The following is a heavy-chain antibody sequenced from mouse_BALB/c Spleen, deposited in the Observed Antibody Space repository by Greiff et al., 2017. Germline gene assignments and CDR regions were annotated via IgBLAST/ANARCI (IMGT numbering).Heavy chain of an antibody. D-gene: IGHD2-4*01. CDR3: ASGITGYFDV. CDR1: GFTFSSYT. J-gene: IGHJ1*01. Sequence: EVKVEESGGGLVKPGGSLKLSCAASGFTFSSYTMSWVRQTPEKRLEWVATISSGGGNTYYPDSVKGRFTISRDNAKNNLYLQMSSLRSEDTALYYCASGITGYFDVWGAGTTVTVSS. V-gene: IGHV5-9*03. CDR2: ISSGGGNT.